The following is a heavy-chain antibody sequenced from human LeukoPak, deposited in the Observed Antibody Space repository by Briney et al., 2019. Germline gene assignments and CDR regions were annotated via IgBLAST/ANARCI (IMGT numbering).Heavy chain of an antibody. Sequence: GGTLRLSCAASGFTFSAYDMNWARQAPAKGLEWGSHITSSGSTIYYSDSVKGRFTITRDNAKNSLYLQMISLRAEDTAVYYCARPGYSSSWSAFDSGGQATMVTVS. CDR3: ARPGYSSSWSAFDS. D-gene: IGHD6-13*01. CDR2: ITSSGSTI. V-gene: IGHV3-48*03. J-gene: IGHJ3*02. CDR1: GFTFSAYD.